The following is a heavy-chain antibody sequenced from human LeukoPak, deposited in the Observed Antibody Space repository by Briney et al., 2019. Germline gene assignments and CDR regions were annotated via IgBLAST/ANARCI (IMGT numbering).Heavy chain of an antibody. V-gene: IGHV3-21*01. CDR3: AREGQLWFRGRYFDY. J-gene: IGHJ4*02. CDR2: ISSSSSYI. CDR1: GFTFSSYS. Sequence: PGRSLRLSCAASGFTFSSYSMNWVRQAPGKGLEWVSSISSSSSYIYYADSVKGRFTISRDNAKNSLYLQMNSLRAEDTAVYYCAREGQLWFRGRYFDYWGQGTLVTVSS. D-gene: IGHD5-18*01.